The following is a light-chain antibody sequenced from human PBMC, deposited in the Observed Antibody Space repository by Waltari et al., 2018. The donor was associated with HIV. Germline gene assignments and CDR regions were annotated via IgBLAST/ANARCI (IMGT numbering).Light chain of an antibody. J-gene: IGLJ2*01. Sequence: QSALTQPASVSGSPGQSITISCTGTSRNVGGFNLFSRYQQHPGIAPKLMIYEVSKRPSGVSNRFSGSKSGNTASLTISGLQAEDEADYYCCSYTGTNPFLLFGGGTKLTVL. CDR1: SRNVGGFNL. CDR2: EVS. CDR3: CSYTGTNPFLL. V-gene: IGLV2-23*02.